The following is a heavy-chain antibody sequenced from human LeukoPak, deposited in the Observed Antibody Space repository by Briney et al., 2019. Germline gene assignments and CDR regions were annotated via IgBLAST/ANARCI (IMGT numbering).Heavy chain of an antibody. V-gene: IGHV4-59*08. J-gene: IGHJ4*02. CDR1: GGSISSYY. CDR3: ARLRRYFDWLFPDY. Sequence: SETLSLTCTVSGGSISSYYWSWVRQPPGKGLEWGGYIYYSGSTNYTPSLKSRVTISVDTSKNQFSLKLSSVTAADTAVYYCARLRRYFDWLFPDYWGQGTLVTVSS. D-gene: IGHD3-9*01. CDR2: IYYSGST.